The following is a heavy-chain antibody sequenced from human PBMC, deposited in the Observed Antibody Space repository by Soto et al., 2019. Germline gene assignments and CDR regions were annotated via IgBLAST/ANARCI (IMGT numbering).Heavy chain of an antibody. CDR2: ISGSGGST. CDR3: AKAESPESDYYGMDV. D-gene: IGHD3-3*01. Sequence: PGGSLRLSCAASGFTFSSYAMSWVRQAPGKGLEWVSAISGSGGSTYYADSVKGRFTISGDNSKNTLYLQMNSLRAEDTAVYYCAKAESPESDYYGMDVWGQGTTVTVSS. J-gene: IGHJ6*02. CDR1: GFTFSSYA. V-gene: IGHV3-23*01.